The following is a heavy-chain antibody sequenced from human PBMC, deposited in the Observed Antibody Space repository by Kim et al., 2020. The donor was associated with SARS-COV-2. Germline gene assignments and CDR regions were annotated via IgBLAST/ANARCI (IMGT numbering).Heavy chain of an antibody. V-gene: IGHV4-4*02. D-gene: IGHD6-13*01. CDR3: ARGYPSDNSSSWYRTYYYYGMDV. CDR1: GGSISSSNW. Sequence: SETLSLTCAVSGGSISSSNWWSWVRQPPGKGLEWIGEIYHSGSTNYNPSLKSRVTISVDKSKNQFSLKLSSVTAADTAVYYCARGYPSDNSSSWYRTYYYYGMDVWGQGTTVTVSS. CDR2: IYHSGST. J-gene: IGHJ6*02.